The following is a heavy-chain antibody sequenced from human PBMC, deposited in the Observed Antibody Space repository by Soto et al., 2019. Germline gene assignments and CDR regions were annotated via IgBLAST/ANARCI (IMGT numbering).Heavy chain of an antibody. CDR2: ISAYNGNT. Sequence: QVQLVQSGAEVKKPGASVKVSCKASGYTFTSYSISSVRQAPGQGLEWMGWISAYNGNTNYAQMLQGRVTMTTDTSTNTAYMEQRSLRSDDTAVYYCARDAPPADYWGQGTLVTVSS. V-gene: IGHV1-18*04. CDR3: ARDAPPADY. J-gene: IGHJ4*02. CDR1: GYTFTSYS.